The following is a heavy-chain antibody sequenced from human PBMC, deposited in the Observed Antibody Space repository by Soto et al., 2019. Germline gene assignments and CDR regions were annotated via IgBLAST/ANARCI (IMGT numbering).Heavy chain of an antibody. V-gene: IGHV3-30-3*01. CDR3: ARDSRYFDWSSSSYYYYGMDV. Sequence: GGSLRLSCAASGFTFSSYAMHWVRQAPGKGLEWVAVISYDGSNKYYADSVKGRFTISRDNSKNTLYLQMNSLRAEDTAVYYCARDSRYFDWSSSSYYYYGMDVWGQGTTVTVSS. CDR1: GFTFSSYA. D-gene: IGHD3-9*01. CDR2: ISYDGSNK. J-gene: IGHJ6*02.